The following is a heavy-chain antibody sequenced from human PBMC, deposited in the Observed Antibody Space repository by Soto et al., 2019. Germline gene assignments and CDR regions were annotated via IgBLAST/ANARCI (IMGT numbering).Heavy chain of an antibody. J-gene: IGHJ4*02. D-gene: IGHD3-3*01. CDR1: GFTFSSYG. V-gene: IGHV3-30*18. CDR3: AKDGEEWPFPRGYLFRGNFDY. Sequence: QVQLVESGGGVVQPGRSLRLSCAASGFTFSSYGMHWVRQAPGKGLEWVAVISYDGSNKYYADSVKGRFTISRDNSKNTLYLQMNSLRAEDTAVYYCAKDGEEWPFPRGYLFRGNFDYWGQGTLVTVSS. CDR2: ISYDGSNK.